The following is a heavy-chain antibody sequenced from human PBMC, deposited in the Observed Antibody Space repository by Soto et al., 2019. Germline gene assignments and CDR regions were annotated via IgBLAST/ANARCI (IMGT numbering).Heavy chain of an antibody. Sequence: QVQLVQSGAEVKKPGASVKVSCKASGYTFTSYGISWVRQAPGQGLEWMGWISAYNGNTNYAQKLQGRVTMTTDTATSTAYLELRSLRSDDTAVYYCARLKSPGVAVAGAHFDYWGQGTLVTVSS. J-gene: IGHJ4*02. CDR1: GYTFTSYG. V-gene: IGHV1-18*01. D-gene: IGHD6-19*01. CDR3: ARLKSPGVAVAGAHFDY. CDR2: ISAYNGNT.